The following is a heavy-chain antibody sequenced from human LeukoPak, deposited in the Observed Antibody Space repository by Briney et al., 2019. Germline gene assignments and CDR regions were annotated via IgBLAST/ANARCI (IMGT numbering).Heavy chain of an antibody. J-gene: IGHJ4*02. CDR1: GGSITSAGYY. D-gene: IGHD5-18*01. V-gene: IGHV4-31*03. CDR2: IYSSGTT. Sequence: SQTLSLTCTVSGGSITSAGYYWNWIRQHPGKGLEWIGYIYSSGTTYYNPSLKSRVIISLDTSKNQFSLKLSSVTAADTAVYYCAIGGYSYGFDYWGQGTLVTVSS. CDR3: AIGGYSYGFDY.